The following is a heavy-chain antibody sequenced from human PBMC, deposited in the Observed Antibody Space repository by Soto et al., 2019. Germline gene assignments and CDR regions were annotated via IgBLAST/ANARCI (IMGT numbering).Heavy chain of an antibody. Sequence: GGSLRLSCAASAFTFSCYSMNWVRQAPGKWLEWFSYITIGSSTTXXVDSVKGRXTISRYNSKNLXYLQTXTLRAEDTAVYYCARDLASYWLDIWAQGTMVTVSS. J-gene: IGHJ3*02. CDR3: ARDLASYWLDI. V-gene: IGHV3-48*01. CDR1: AFTFSCYS. D-gene: IGHD3-10*01. CDR2: ITIGSSTT.